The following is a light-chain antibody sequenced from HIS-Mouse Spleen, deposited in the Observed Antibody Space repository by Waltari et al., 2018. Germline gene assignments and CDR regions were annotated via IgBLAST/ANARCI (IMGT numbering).Light chain of an antibody. Sequence: QSALTQPASVSGSPGQSITISCTGTSSDVGGYNYVTWYQQHPGNARKRMIYDVSNRPSGVAHRFSGSKSGNTASLTISGLQAEDEADYYCSSYTSSSPLFGGGTKLTVL. J-gene: IGLJ2*01. V-gene: IGLV2-14*03. CDR1: SSDVGGYNY. CDR3: SSYTSSSPL. CDR2: DVS.